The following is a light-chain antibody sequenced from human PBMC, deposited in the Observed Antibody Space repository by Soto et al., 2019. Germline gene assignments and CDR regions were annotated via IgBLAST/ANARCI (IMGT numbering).Light chain of an antibody. Sequence: EMVMTQSPATLSVSPGERATLSCRARQSVRGNLAWYQQKPGQAPRLLIYGASTRATGVPARFSGSGSGTEFTLTISSLQSEDFAVYYCQQYNNWPLTFGGGTKVEIE. CDR1: QSVRGN. V-gene: IGKV3-15*01. J-gene: IGKJ4*01. CDR2: GAS. CDR3: QQYNNWPLT.